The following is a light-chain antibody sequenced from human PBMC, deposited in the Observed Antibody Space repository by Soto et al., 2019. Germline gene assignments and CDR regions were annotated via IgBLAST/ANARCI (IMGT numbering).Light chain of an antibody. CDR3: QQYRSSPLT. CDR2: GAS. Sequence: EIVLTQSPGTLSLSPGERATLSCRASQSVYSNYLAWYQQKPGQSPRLLMYGASTRVTGIPDRFSGSASGTDFTLAISRLEPEDFAVYYCQQYRSSPLTFGAGTKVDIK. V-gene: IGKV3-20*01. CDR1: QSVYSNY. J-gene: IGKJ3*01.